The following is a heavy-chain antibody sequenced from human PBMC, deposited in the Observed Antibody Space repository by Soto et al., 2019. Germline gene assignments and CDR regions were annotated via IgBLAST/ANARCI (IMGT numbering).Heavy chain of an antibody. J-gene: IGHJ3*01. Sequence: DVQLVESGGDLVQPGRSLRLACTASGFKFDDYAMHWVRQAPGKGLEWVSGISWKSGSMNYADSVKGRFTISRDNAKNSLYLKMNSLRSEDTALYYCAKDIYDILTGYSRGDGLDLWGHGTMVTVSS. CDR2: ISWKSGSM. CDR1: GFKFDDYA. V-gene: IGHV3-9*01. D-gene: IGHD3-9*01. CDR3: AKDIYDILTGYSRGDGLDL.